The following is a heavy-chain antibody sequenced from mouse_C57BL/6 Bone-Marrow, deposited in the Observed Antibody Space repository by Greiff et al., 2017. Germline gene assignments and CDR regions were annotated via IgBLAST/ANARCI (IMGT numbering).Heavy chain of an antibody. J-gene: IGHJ1*03. CDR1: GFSFNTYA. CDR3: VRGGIDFDV. Sequence: GGVLVQPKGSLNLSCAASGFSFNTYAMNWVRQAPGKGLEWVARIRSKSNNYATYYADSVKDRFTISRDDSESMLYLQMNNLKTEDTAMYYCVRGGIDFDVWGTGTTVTVSS. V-gene: IGHV10-1*01. CDR2: IRSKSNNYAT.